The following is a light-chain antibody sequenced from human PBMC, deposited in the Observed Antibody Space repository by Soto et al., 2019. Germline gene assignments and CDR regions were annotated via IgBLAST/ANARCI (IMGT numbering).Light chain of an antibody. J-gene: IGKJ5*01. CDR2: DAS. CDR3: QQYDNHLPIT. CDR1: QDISKN. V-gene: IGKV1-33*01. Sequence: QMTQSPSSLSASVGDRVTITCQASQDISKNLNWYQQKPGKAPKLLIYDASSLQTGVPSRYSGSASETHFNYPIYRLQPEDDATYYCQQYDNHLPITCGQGTRLEIK.